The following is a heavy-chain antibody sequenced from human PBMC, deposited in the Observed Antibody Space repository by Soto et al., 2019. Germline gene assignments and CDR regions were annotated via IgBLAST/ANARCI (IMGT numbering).Heavy chain of an antibody. CDR3: ARARITAAVEGHF. Sequence: QGQLVQSGTEVTKPGASVKLSCKASGYTFTKYGITWVRQAPGHGLEWMGWISAYNGNTYYAQNFQGRVTMTTDRSTSTVYLELRELRYDDTDVYYCARARITAAVEGHFWCQGTQVTV. CDR1: GYTFTKYG. V-gene: IGHV1-18*01. J-gene: IGHJ4*02. D-gene: IGHD6-13*01. CDR2: ISAYNGNT.